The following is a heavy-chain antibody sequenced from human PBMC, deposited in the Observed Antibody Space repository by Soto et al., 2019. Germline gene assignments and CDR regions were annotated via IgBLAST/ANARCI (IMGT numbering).Heavy chain of an antibody. J-gene: IGHJ4*02. CDR1: GGSISSYY. D-gene: IGHD1-26*01. CDR2: IYYSGST. CDR3: ARDWRPLVGATYFDY. V-gene: IGHV4-59*01. Sequence: SETLSLTCTVSGGSISSYYWSWTRQPPGKGLEWIGYIYYSGSTNYNPSLKSRVTISVDTSKNQFSLKLSSVTAADTAVYYCARDWRPLVGATYFDYWGQGTLVTVSS.